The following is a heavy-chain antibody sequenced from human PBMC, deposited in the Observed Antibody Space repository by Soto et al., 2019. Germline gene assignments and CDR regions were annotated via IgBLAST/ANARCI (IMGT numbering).Heavy chain of an antibody. CDR1: GGSISSGGYY. Sequence: SETLSLTCTVSGGSISSGGYYWSWIRQHPGKGLEWIGYIYYSGSTYYNPSLKSRVTISVDTSKNQFSLKLSSVTAADTAVYYCAREDTAGPHFDYWGQGTLVTVSS. J-gene: IGHJ4*02. CDR3: AREDTAGPHFDY. CDR2: IYYSGST. V-gene: IGHV4-31*03. D-gene: IGHD5-18*01.